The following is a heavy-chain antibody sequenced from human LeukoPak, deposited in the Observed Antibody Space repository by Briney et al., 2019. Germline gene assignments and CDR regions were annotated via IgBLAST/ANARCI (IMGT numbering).Heavy chain of an antibody. Sequence: PSETLSPTFTVSGGSISSYYWSLIRQPPGKGLELIGYIYYSGSTNYNPSVKSRVTISGDTAKNQFSLKLSSVTAADTAVYFCARAKDILTGYRFDYWGQGTLVTVSS. CDR1: GGSISSYY. CDR3: ARAKDILTGYRFDY. V-gene: IGHV4-59*01. CDR2: IYYSGST. D-gene: IGHD3-9*01. J-gene: IGHJ4*02.